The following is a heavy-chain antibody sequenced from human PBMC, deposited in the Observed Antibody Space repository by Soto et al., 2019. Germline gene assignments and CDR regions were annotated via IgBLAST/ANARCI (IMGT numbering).Heavy chain of an antibody. CDR2: IFANGHT. CDR1: GGSISSSSHY. J-gene: IGHJ5*02. CDR3: VASLAASGLNWLDP. Sequence: SETLSLTCTVSGGSISSSSHYWNWVRQPPGKGLEWIGLIFANGHTDYNPSLKSRVTMSVDASKNQFSLRLTSMTAADTAVYYCVASLAASGLNWLDPWGRGTLVTVSS. V-gene: IGHV4-61*02. D-gene: IGHD6-13*01.